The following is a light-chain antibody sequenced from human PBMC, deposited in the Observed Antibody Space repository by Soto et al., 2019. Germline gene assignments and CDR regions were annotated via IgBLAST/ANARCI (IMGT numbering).Light chain of an antibody. V-gene: IGKV3-15*01. J-gene: IGKJ5*01. CDR3: QQYNRWPPIT. CDR1: QRISTN. CDR2: RAS. Sequence: IVLTQSASTMSMGIGESAPLSCRASQRISTNLAWYQHKPGQGPRLLVYRASTRTLGIPARFSGSESGTEFTLTISSLQSEDFAVYYCQQYNRWPPITFGQGTRLEIK.